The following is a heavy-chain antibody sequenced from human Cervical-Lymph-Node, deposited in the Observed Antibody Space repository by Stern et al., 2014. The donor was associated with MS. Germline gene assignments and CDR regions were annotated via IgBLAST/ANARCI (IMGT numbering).Heavy chain of an antibody. CDR1: GFTFSDYY. V-gene: IGHV3-11*01. D-gene: IGHD5-24*01. CDR2: ISLDGGSI. CDR3: ARDAYNYVY. Sequence: VQLLESGGGLVRPGGSLRLSCATSGFTFSDYYMSWIRQAPGKGLEWVSYISLDGGSIYYADSVKGRFTISRDTAKNPLYLQMNDLRAEDTAMYYCARDAYNYVYWGQGTLVTVSS. J-gene: IGHJ4*02.